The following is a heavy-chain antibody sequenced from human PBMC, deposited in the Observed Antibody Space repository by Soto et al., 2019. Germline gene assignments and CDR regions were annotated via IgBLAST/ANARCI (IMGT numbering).Heavy chain of an antibody. CDR1: GDSISRDSYY. CDR2: VYYSGRT. V-gene: IGHV4-39*01. Sequence: SETLSLTCTVSGDSISRDSYYWGWIRQPPGKGLECIGSVYYSGRTYYNPSLESRVTISVDTSKSQFSLNLRSVTAADTAVYYCARQSSGYTYGGGFDYWGQGTLVTVSS. CDR3: ARQSSGYTYGGGFDY. J-gene: IGHJ4*02. D-gene: IGHD5-18*01.